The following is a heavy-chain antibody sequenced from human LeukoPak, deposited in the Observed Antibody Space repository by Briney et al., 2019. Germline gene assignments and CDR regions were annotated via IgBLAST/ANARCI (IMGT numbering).Heavy chain of an antibody. CDR1: GGSIDTYY. V-gene: IGHV4-59*01. D-gene: IGHD6-19*01. CDR2: IYYTGST. Sequence: PSETLSLTCTVSGGSIDTYYWTWIRQPPGKGLEYIAYIYYTGSTDYNPSFKSRVRMSLDTSENQFSLVLNSVTAADTAVYYCARGRYGGGWYDYWGQGTLVTVSS. J-gene: IGHJ4*02. CDR3: ARGRYGGGWYDY.